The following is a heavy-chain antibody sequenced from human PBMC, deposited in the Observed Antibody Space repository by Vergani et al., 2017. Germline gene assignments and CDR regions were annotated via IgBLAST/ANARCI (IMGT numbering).Heavy chain of an antibody. CDR1: GYSISRGFY. CDR3: GVIXVRSPRPDNWFDS. CDR2: MFHTGEA. D-gene: IGHD3-16*02. J-gene: IGHJ5*01. V-gene: IGHV4-38-2*02. Sequence: QIQLQESGPGLVKPSETLSLTCSVSGYSISRGFYWAWIRQTPEKGLEWIGGMFHTGEASNSPSLQSRVAFSMDTSKNQFSLHLTSVTAADTAVYFCGVIXVRSPRPDNWFDSWGRGTLVTVSS.